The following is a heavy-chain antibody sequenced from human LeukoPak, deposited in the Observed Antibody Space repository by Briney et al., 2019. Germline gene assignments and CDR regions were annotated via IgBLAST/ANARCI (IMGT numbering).Heavy chain of an antibody. V-gene: IGHV4-4*02. D-gene: IGHD1-26*01. CDR2: IYHSGST. Sequence: SETLSLTCAVSGGSIGSSNWWSWVRQPPGKGLEWIGEIYHSGSTNYNPSLKSRVTISVDKSKNQFSLKLSSVTAADTAVYYCARVSSGATTVDYWGQGTLVTVSS. CDR1: GGSIGSSNW. CDR3: ARVSSGATTVDY. J-gene: IGHJ4*02.